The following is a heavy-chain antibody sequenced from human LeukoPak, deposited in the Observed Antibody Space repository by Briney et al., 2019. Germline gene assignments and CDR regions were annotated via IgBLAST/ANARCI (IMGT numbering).Heavy chain of an antibody. Sequence: PGGSLRLSCAASGFTFSSYAMSWVRQAPGKGLEWVSAISGSGGSTYYADSVKGRFTISRDNSKNTLYLQMNSPRAEDTAVYYCAGLDVGATPYYFDYWGQGTLVTVSS. CDR3: AGLDVGATPYYFDY. CDR2: ISGSGGST. V-gene: IGHV3-23*01. D-gene: IGHD1-26*01. J-gene: IGHJ4*02. CDR1: GFTFSSYA.